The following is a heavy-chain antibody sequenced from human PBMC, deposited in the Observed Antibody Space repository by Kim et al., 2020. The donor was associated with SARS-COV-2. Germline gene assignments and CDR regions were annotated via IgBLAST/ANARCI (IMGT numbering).Heavy chain of an antibody. CDR2: IYYSGST. Sequence: SETLSLTCTVSGGSISIGGYYWSWIRQHPGKGLEWIGYIYYSGSTYYNPSLKSRVTISVDTSKNQFSLKLSSVTAADTAVYYCARGPVRSVIVVVPAARGMDYWGQGTLVTVSS. D-gene: IGHD2-2*01. J-gene: IGHJ4*02. CDR1: GGSISIGGYY. V-gene: IGHV4-31*03. CDR3: ARGPVRSVIVVVPAARGMDY.